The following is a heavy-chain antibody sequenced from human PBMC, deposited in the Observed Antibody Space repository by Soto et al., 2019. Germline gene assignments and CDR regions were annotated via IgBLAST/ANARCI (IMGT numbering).Heavy chain of an antibody. J-gene: IGHJ6*02. CDR1: GGPFSGYY. V-gene: IGHV4-34*01. CDR3: ARGRFVYYGSGSYSSKYYYYYYGMDV. CDR2: INHSGST. D-gene: IGHD3-10*01. Sequence: SETLSLTCAVYGGPFSGYYWSWIRQPPGKGLEWIGEINHSGSTNYNPSLKSRVTISVDTSKNQFSLKLSSVTAADTAVYYCARGRFVYYGSGSYSSKYYYYYYGMDVWGQGTTVTVSS.